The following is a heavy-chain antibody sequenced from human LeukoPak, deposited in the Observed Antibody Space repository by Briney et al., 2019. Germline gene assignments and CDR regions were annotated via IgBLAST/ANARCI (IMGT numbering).Heavy chain of an antibody. J-gene: IGHJ3*02. D-gene: IGHD3-16*01. CDR3: AYRPPGDESFDI. V-gene: IGHV1-2*02. CDR2: INPNSGGT. CDR1: GYTFTGYY. Sequence: ASVKVSCKASGYTFTGYYMHWVRQAPGQGLEWMGWINPNSGGTNYAQKFQGRVTMTRDTSISTAYMELSRLRSDDTAVYYCAYRPPGDESFDIWGQGTMVTVSS.